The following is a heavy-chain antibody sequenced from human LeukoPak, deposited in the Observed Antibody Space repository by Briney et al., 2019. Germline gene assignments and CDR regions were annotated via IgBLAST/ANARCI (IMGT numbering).Heavy chain of an antibody. CDR2: IYYSGST. CDR1: GGSMSSYY. J-gene: IGHJ4*02. CDR3: ARWSRAGYNGLDY. D-gene: IGHD5-24*01. V-gene: IGHV4-59*01. Sequence: SETLSLTCTVSGGSMSSYYWSWIRQPPGKGLEWIGYIYYSGSTNYNPSLKSRVTISVDTSKNQFSLKLSSVTAADTAVYYCARWSRAGYNGLDYWGQRTLVTVSS.